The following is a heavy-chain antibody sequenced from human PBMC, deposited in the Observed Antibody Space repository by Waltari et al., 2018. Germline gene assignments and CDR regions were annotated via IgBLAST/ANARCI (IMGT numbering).Heavy chain of an antibody. V-gene: IGHV4-39*07. Sequence: QLQLQESGPRLVKPSETLSLTCTVSGGSISSSSYYWGWIRQPPGKGLEWIGSIYYSGGTYYNPSLKSRVTISVDTSKNQFSLKLSSVTAADTAVYYCARAPGMATIPDYWGQGTLVTVSS. J-gene: IGHJ4*02. CDR3: ARAPGMATIPDY. CDR2: IYYSGGT. CDR1: GGSISSSSYY. D-gene: IGHD5-12*01.